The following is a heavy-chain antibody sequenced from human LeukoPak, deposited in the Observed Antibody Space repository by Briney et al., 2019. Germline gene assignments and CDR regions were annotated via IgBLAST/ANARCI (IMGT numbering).Heavy chain of an antibody. Sequence: KPSETLSLTCTVSGGSISSYYCSWIRQPPGKGLEWIGYIYYSGSTNYNPSLKSRVTISVDTSKNQFSLKLSSVTAADTAVYYCARGDSRKNAFDIWGQGTMVTVSS. CDR2: IYYSGST. J-gene: IGHJ3*02. D-gene: IGHD6-13*01. CDR1: GGSISSYY. V-gene: IGHV4-59*01. CDR3: ARGDSRKNAFDI.